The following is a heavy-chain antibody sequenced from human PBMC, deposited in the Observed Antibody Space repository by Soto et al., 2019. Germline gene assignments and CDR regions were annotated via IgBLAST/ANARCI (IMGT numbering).Heavy chain of an antibody. CDR2: INQDGSER. CDR1: GFPFSSYW. CDR3: AIATRSELTYENY. V-gene: IGHV3-7*01. J-gene: IGHJ4*02. Sequence: EVQLVESGGGLVQPGGSLRLSCAASGFPFSSYWMSWVRQASGKGLEWVANINQDGSERQYVDSVKGRFTISRDNAKNSLYLQKNSLRVEDTAVFHCAIATRSELTYENYWGQGTLVTVSS. D-gene: IGHD2-15*01.